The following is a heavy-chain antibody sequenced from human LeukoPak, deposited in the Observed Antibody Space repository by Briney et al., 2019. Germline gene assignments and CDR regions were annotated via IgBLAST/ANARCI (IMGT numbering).Heavy chain of an antibody. CDR1: GGTFSSYA. CDR2: IIPIFGTA. V-gene: IGHV1-69*13. D-gene: IGHD6-13*01. Sequence: PLASVTVSCKASGGTFSSYAISWVRQAPGQGLEWMGGIIPIFGTANYAQKFQGRVTITADESTSTAYMELSSLRSEDTAVYYCASPAAGLYSTYYYYGMDVWGQGTTVTVSS. J-gene: IGHJ6*02. CDR3: ASPAAGLYSTYYYYGMDV.